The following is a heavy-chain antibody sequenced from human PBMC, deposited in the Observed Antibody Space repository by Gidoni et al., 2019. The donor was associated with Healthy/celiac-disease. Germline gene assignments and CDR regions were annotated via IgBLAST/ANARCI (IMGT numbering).Heavy chain of an antibody. Sequence: EVQLVESGGGLVQPGGSLRLSCAASGFTFSSYDMQWVRQATGKGLEWVSAIGTAGDPYYPGPVKGRFTISRENAKNSLYLQMNSLRAGDTAVYYCAREMYYDFWSGYYTEARIFDYWGQGTLVTVSS. CDR3: AREMYYDFWSGYYTEARIFDY. V-gene: IGHV3-13*05. D-gene: IGHD3-3*01. J-gene: IGHJ4*02. CDR1: GFTFSSYD. CDR2: IGTAGDP.